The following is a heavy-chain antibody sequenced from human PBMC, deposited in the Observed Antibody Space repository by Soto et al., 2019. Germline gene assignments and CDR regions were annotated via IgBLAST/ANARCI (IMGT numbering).Heavy chain of an antibody. Sequence: QVQLQEAGPRLVRPSQTLSLTCTVSGESIDTAGYYWTWIRQRPGRGLEWLGFIYHSGATYYSSSMKSRLSISIDRSQNQFSLKVTSVTAADTAVYFCSRGDYWGPGILVTVSS. J-gene: IGHJ4*02. V-gene: IGHV4-31*03. CDR3: SRGDY. CDR2: IYHSGAT. CDR1: GESIDTAGYY.